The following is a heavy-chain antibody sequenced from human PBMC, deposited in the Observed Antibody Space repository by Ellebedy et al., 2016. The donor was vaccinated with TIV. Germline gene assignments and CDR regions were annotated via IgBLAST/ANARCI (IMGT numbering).Heavy chain of an antibody. CDR3: AIRGRY. D-gene: IGHD3-10*01. CDR1: GFTFTTYW. J-gene: IGHJ4*02. V-gene: IGHV3-7*03. CDR2: IKQDGSEK. Sequence: GESLKISCAASGFTFTTYWMSCVRQAPGKGLEWVANIKQDGSEKYYVDSVKGRFTISRDNAKNSLYLQMNSLRAEDTAVYYCAIRGRYWGQGTLVTVSS.